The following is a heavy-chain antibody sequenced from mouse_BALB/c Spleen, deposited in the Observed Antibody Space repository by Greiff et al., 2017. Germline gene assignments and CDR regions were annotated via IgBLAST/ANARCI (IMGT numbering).Heavy chain of an antibody. CDR3: TRDDYGSSSFAY. J-gene: IGHJ3*01. CDR1: GFTFSSYT. Sequence: DVMLVESGGGLVKPGGSLKLSCAASGFTFSSYTMSWVRQTPEKRLEWVATISSGGSYTYYPDSVKGRFTISRDNAKNTLYLQMSSLKSEDTAMYYCTRDDYGSSSFAYWGQGTLVTVSA. V-gene: IGHV5-6-4*01. D-gene: IGHD1-1*01. CDR2: ISSGGSYT.